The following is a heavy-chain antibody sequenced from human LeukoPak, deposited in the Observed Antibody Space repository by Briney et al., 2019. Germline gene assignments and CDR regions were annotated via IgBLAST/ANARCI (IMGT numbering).Heavy chain of an antibody. D-gene: IGHD3-10*01. CDR1: GFSVSSNY. V-gene: IGHV3-30*03. J-gene: IGHJ4*02. Sequence: GGSLRLSCVASGFSVSSNYMSWVRQAPGKGLEWVAVMSSDLNVKLYADSVKGRFTISRDNSRSTLYLQMNSLRPEDTAIYYCAREGYYGSGSPPSLYFDYWGQGTLVTVSS. CDR3: AREGYYGSGSPPSLYFDY. CDR2: MSSDLNVK.